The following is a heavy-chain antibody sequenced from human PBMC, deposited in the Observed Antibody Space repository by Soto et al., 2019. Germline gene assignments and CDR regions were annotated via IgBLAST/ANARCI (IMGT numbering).Heavy chain of an antibody. CDR2: IYYSGST. D-gene: IGHD1-7*01. V-gene: IGHV4-59*02. CDR1: GGSVSRYY. J-gene: IGHJ4*02. Sequence: QVQLQESGPGLVKPSETLSLTCTVSGGSVSRYYWCWIRQPPGKGLEWIGYIYYSGSTNYNPSLKSRFTISVDTSKNQCSLKLSSGTAADTAVYYCARRYGTTFDYWGQGTLVTVSS. CDR3: ARRYGTTFDY.